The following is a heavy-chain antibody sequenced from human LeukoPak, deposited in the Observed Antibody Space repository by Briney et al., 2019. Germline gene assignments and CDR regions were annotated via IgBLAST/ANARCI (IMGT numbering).Heavy chain of an antibody. J-gene: IGHJ4*02. Sequence: ASVKVSCRASGYTFTSFDINWVRQATGQGLEWMGWMNPNSGNTGYAQKFQGRVTMTRNTSISTAYMELSSLRSEDTAVYYCAKYCSSTSCHFGLDYWGQGTLVTVSS. D-gene: IGHD2-2*01. CDR3: AKYCSSTSCHFGLDY. V-gene: IGHV1-8*01. CDR2: MNPNSGNT. CDR1: GYTFTSFD.